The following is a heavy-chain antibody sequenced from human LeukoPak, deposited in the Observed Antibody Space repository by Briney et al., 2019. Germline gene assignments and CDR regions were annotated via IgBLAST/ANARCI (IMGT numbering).Heavy chain of an antibody. CDR3: ARDPAAYFDN. J-gene: IGHJ4*02. CDR1: GLTFSSYW. CDR2: ITQDGSEK. D-gene: IGHD2-15*01. Sequence: PGGSLRLSCVASGLTFSSYWMTWVRQAPGKGLESVANITQDGSEKYYVDSVKGRFTISRDNAKNSLYLQMNSLRAEDTAVYYCARDPAAYFDNWGQGTLVTVSS. V-gene: IGHV3-7*01.